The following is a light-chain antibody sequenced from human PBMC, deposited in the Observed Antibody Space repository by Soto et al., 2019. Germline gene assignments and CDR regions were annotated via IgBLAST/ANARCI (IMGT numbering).Light chain of an antibody. V-gene: IGKV3-15*01. Sequence: EIAMTQSPDTLSVSPGDRATLSCRASQGVRSDLAWYQQKAGQSPRLLIYGASTRAAETLARFSGSGSETEFTLTISSLQSEDFAVYYCQQYSKWPLTFGGGTKVDIK. J-gene: IGKJ4*01. CDR1: QGVRSD. CDR3: QQYSKWPLT. CDR2: GAS.